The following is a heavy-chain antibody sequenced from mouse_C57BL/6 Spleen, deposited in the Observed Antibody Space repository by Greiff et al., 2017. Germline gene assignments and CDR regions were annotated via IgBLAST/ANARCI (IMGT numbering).Heavy chain of an antibody. Sequence: EVKLVESGGGLVQPKGSLKLSCAASGFSFNTYAMNWVRQAPGKGLEWVARIRSKSNNYATYYADSVKDRFTISRDDSESMLYLQMNNLKTEDTAMYYCVRHGGYDVGPYAMDYWGQGTSVTVSS. CDR1: GFSFNTYA. CDR2: IRSKSNNYAT. J-gene: IGHJ4*01. V-gene: IGHV10-1*01. D-gene: IGHD2-2*01. CDR3: VRHGGYDVGPYAMDY.